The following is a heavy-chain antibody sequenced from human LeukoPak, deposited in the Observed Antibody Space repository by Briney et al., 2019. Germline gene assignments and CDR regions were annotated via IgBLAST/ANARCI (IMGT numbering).Heavy chain of an antibody. CDR3: ARDPAAAGGP. D-gene: IGHD6-13*01. V-gene: IGHV3-21*01. CDR1: GFTFSSYS. Sequence: PGGSLRLSCAASGFTFSSYSMNWVRQAPGKGLEWVSSISSSSSYIYYADSVKGRSTISRDNAKNSLYLQMNSLRAEDTAVYYCARDPAAAGGPWGQGTLVTVSS. J-gene: IGHJ4*02. CDR2: ISSSSSYI.